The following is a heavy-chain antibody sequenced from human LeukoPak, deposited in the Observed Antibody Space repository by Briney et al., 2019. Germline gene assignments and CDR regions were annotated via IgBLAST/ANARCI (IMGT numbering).Heavy chain of an antibody. CDR3: ARPRLGYCSGTSCYGYFQH. J-gene: IGHJ1*01. CDR1: GFTFSSYS. CDR2: ISSSSSYI. V-gene: IGHV3-21*01. D-gene: IGHD2-2*01. Sequence: TGGSLRLSCAASGFTFSSYSMNWVRQAPGKGLEWVSSISSSSSYIYYADSVKGRFTISRDNAKNSLYLQMNSLRAEDTAVYYCARPRLGYCSGTSCYGYFQHWGQGTLVTVSS.